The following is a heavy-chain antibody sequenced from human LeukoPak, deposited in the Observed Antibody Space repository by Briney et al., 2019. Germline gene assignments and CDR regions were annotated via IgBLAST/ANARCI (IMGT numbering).Heavy chain of an antibody. J-gene: IGHJ4*02. CDR1: GYSFTTYW. Sequence: GESLKISCKGSGYSFTTYWIGWVRQMPGKGLEWMGIIYPGDSDTRYSPSFQGQVTISADKSISTAYLQWSSLKASDTAMYYCARQTPGYYYDSSGYYPFDYWGQGTLVTVSS. D-gene: IGHD3-22*01. V-gene: IGHV5-51*01. CDR3: ARQTPGYYYDSSGYYPFDY. CDR2: IYPGDSDT.